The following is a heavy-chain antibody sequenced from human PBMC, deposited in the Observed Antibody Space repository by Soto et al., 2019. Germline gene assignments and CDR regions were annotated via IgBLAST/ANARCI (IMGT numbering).Heavy chain of an antibody. Sequence: ASVKVSCKASGYTFSSYGISWVRQAPGQGLEWMGWTSASNSNTDYTQKLQGRVTMTTDTSTSTAYMELGSLRSDDTAVYYCARDGSGSPPFDYWGQGTPVTVSS. J-gene: IGHJ4*02. CDR2: TSASNSNT. CDR3: ARDGSGSPPFDY. CDR1: GYTFSSYG. D-gene: IGHD3-10*01. V-gene: IGHV1-18*01.